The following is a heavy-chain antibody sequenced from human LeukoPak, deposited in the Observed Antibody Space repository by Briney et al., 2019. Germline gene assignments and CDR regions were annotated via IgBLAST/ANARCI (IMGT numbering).Heavy chain of an antibody. Sequence: ASVKVSCKASGYTFTSXXXXXVRQAPGQGXEWMGMIYPRDGSTSYAQKYQGRVTVTRDTSTSTVHMELSGLRSEDTAVYYCARDQEGFDYWGQGTLVTVSS. CDR1: GYTFTSXX. J-gene: IGHJ4*02. CDR3: ARDQEGFDY. V-gene: IGHV1-46*01. CDR2: IYPRDGST.